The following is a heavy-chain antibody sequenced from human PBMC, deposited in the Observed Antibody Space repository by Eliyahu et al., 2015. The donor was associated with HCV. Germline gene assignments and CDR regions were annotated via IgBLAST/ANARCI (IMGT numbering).Heavy chain of an antibody. CDR3: ARDIAEF. CDR2: INLDGSXK. V-gene: IGHV3-7*01. J-gene: IGHJ4*02. Sequence: EVQLVESGGGLVQPGESLRLLCXXSGFTFSRDWMTWVRQVPGKGLEWVANINLDGSXKYYVDSVKGRFTISRDNAKNSLYLQMNSLRAEDTAVYYCARDIAEFWGQGTLVTVSS. D-gene: IGHD2-21*01. CDR1: GFTFSRDW.